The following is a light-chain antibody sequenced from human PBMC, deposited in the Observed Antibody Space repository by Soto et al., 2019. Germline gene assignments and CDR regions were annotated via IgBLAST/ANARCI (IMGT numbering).Light chain of an antibody. CDR1: QSVSNNY. V-gene: IGKV3-20*01. J-gene: IGKJ5*01. Sequence: EIVFTQSPGTLSFSPGERAPPSLTASQSVSNNYLAWYQQKPGQAPRFLIYGASNRANGIPDRFSGSGSGTHFTLTISRLEPEDFAVYYCQQYGSSPSITFGQGTRLENK. CDR2: GAS. CDR3: QQYGSSPSIT.